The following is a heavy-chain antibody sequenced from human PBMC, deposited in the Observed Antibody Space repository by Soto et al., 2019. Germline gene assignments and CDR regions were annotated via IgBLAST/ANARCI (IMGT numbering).Heavy chain of an antibody. CDR2: IRSKANSYAT. J-gene: IGHJ4*02. CDR1: GFTFSGSA. CDR3: TRQSTDSDY. V-gene: IGHV3-73*01. Sequence: LRLSCAASGFTFSGSAMHWVRQASGKGLEWVGRIRSKANSYATAYAASVKGRFTISRDDSKNTAYLQMNSLKTEDTAVYYCTRQSTDSDYWGQGTLVTVSS.